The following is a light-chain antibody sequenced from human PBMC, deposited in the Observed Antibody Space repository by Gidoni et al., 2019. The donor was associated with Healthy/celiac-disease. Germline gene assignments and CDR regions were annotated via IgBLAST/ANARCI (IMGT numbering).Light chain of an antibody. CDR1: ALPKQY. Sequence: YELTQPPSASVSPGQPARITCSGDALPKQYAYWYQQKPGQAPVLVISKDSERPSGIPARVSGSSAGKTVTLTISGVQAEDEADYYCQSADSSGTYWVFGGGTKLTVL. V-gene: IGLV3-25*03. CDR2: KDS. CDR3: QSADSSGTYWV. J-gene: IGLJ3*02.